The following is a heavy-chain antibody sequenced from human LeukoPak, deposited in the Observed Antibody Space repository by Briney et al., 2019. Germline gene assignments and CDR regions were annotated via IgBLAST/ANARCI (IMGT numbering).Heavy chain of an antibody. CDR1: GFAFSSYW. Sequence: PGGSLRLSCAASGFAFSSYWMSWVRQAPGKGLEWVSAISGSGGSTYYADSVKGRFTISRDNSKNTLYLQMNSLRAEDTAVYYCARRGYDILTGYYYYYYMDVWGKGTTVTISS. J-gene: IGHJ6*03. CDR3: ARRGYDILTGYYYYYYMDV. D-gene: IGHD3-9*01. V-gene: IGHV3-23*01. CDR2: ISGSGGST.